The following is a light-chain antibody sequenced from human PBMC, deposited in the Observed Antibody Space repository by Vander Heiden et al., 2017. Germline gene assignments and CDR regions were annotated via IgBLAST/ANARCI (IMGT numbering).Light chain of an antibody. CDR3: GTWDSSLSAVV. J-gene: IGLJ2*01. Sequence: QSVLTQPPSVSAAPGQKVTLSCSGSSSNIGNNYVSWYQHLPGTAPKLLICDNNKRPSGIPDRFSGSKSGTSATLGITELQTGDEADYYCGTWDSSLSAVVIGGGTKLTVL. CDR1: SSNIGNNY. V-gene: IGLV1-51*01. CDR2: DNN.